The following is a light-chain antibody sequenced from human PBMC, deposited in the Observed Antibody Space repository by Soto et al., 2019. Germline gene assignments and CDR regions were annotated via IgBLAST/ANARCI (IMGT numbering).Light chain of an antibody. V-gene: IGLV1-44*01. Sequence: QSVLTQPPSASGTPGQRVTISCSGTSSNIESNTVNWYQQVPGTAPKLLIYGNDQRPSGVPDRFSGSKSGTSASLAISGLQSGDEADYYCAVWDDTLNGYVFGTGTKLTVL. J-gene: IGLJ1*01. CDR3: AVWDDTLNGYV. CDR1: SSNIESNT. CDR2: GND.